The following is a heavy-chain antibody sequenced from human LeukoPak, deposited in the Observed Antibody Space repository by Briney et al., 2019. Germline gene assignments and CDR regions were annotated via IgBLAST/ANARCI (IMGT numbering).Heavy chain of an antibody. J-gene: IGHJ4*02. CDR2: INHSGST. D-gene: IGHD6-19*01. Sequence: SETLSLTCAVYGGSFSGYYWSWIRQPPGKGLEWIGEINHSGSTNYNPSLKSRVTISVDTSKNQFSLKLSSVTAADTAVYYCARFFPPGDRGISSGWIAEGFDYWGQGTLVTVSS. CDR1: GGSFSGYY. V-gene: IGHV4-34*01. CDR3: ARFFPPGDRGISSGWIAEGFDY.